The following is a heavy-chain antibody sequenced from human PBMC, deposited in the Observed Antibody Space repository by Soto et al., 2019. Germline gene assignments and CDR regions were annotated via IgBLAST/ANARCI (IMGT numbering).Heavy chain of an antibody. CDR1: GFTFTSSA. D-gene: IGHD2-2*01. V-gene: IGHV1-58*01. J-gene: IGHJ6*02. CDR3: AADAASCCNYYYYGMDV. Sequence: GASVKVSCKASGFTFTSSAVQWVRQARGQRLEWIGWIVVGSGNTNYAQKFQERVTITRDMSTSTAYMELSSLRSEDTAVYYCAADAASCCNYYYYGMDVWGQGTTVTVSS. CDR2: IVVGSGNT.